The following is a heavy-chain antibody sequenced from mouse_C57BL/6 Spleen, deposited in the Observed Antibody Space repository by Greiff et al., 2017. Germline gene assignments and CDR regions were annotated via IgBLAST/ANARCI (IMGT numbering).Heavy chain of an antibody. J-gene: IGHJ2*01. CDR2: IYPRSGNT. D-gene: IGHD2-4*01. Sequence: VQLQQSGAELARPGASVKLSCKASGYTFTSYGISWVKQRTGQGLEWIGEIYPRSGNTYYNEKFKGKATLTADKSSSTAYMELRSLTSEDSAVYCWARRGAYDYDKGGYYFDYWGQGTTLTVSS. CDR3: ARRGAYDYDKGGYYFDY. CDR1: GYTFTSYG. V-gene: IGHV1-81*01.